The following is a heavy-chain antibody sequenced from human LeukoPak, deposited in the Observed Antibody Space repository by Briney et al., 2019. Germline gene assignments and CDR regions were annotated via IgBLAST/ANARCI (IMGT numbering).Heavy chain of an antibody. J-gene: IGHJ4*02. Sequence: GGSLRLSCATSGFTFTNAWMTWVRLAPGKGLEWVGRIKSEVDGGTTDYAAPVNGRFTVSRDDSKNTLYLQMNSLKTEDTAINYCLTGGNYFGYWGQGTLVTVSS. D-gene: IGHD3-16*01. V-gene: IGHV3-15*01. CDR3: LTGGNYFGY. CDR2: IKSEVDGGTT. CDR1: GFTFTNAW.